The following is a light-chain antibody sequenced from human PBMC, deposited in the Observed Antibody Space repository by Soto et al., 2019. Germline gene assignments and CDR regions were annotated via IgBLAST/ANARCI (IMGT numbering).Light chain of an antibody. J-gene: IGKJ1*01. CDR1: QNINSW. V-gene: IGKV1-5*03. CDR3: QQYNTYPWT. Sequence: DIQMTQSPSTLSASVGDRVTITCRASQNINSWLAWYQQQSGKAPEVLIYKASSLESGVPSRFSGSGSGTEFTLTISSLQPDDFATYYCQQYNTYPWTFGQGTNVEIK. CDR2: KAS.